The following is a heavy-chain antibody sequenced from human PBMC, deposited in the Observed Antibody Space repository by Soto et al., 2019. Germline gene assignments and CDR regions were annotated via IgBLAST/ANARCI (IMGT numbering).Heavy chain of an antibody. D-gene: IGHD3-10*01. J-gene: IGHJ4*02. Sequence: PGGSLRLSCAASGFTFSSYAMSWVRQAPGKGLEWVSAISGSGGSTYYADSVKGRFTISRDNSKNTLYLQMNSLRAEDTAVYYCAKDRNYYGSGSYSPVSGFDYWGQGTLVTSPQ. CDR2: ISGSGGST. CDR3: AKDRNYYGSGSYSPVSGFDY. CDR1: GFTFSSYA. V-gene: IGHV3-23*01.